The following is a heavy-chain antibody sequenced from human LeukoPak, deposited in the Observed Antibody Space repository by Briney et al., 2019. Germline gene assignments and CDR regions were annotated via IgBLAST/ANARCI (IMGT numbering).Heavy chain of an antibody. CDR3: ARVRGQQLAREYNWFDP. CDR1: GYTFTVYY. Sequence: ASVKVSCKASGYTFTVYYMHWVRQAPGQGLEWIGWINPNSGGTNYAQKFQGRVTMARDTSISTAYMELSRLRSDDTAVYYCARVRGQQLAREYNWFDPWGQGTLVTVSS. D-gene: IGHD6-13*01. J-gene: IGHJ5*02. CDR2: INPNSGGT. V-gene: IGHV1-2*02.